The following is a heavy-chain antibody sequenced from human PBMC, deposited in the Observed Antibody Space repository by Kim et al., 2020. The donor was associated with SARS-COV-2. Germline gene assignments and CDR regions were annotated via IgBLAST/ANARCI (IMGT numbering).Heavy chain of an antibody. CDR3: ARSTVTMFYYYYMDV. J-gene: IGHJ6*03. CDR1: GFSLSTNEEA. V-gene: IGHV2-5*02. Sequence: SGPTLVKPTQTLTLTCSFSGFSLSTNEEAVGWIRQPPGKALEWLALIYWDGDKRYSPSLRSRLTITKDTSKNQVVLTMTNMDPVDTATYYCARSTVTMFYYYYMDVWGEGTTVTVSS. CDR2: IYWDGDK. D-gene: IGHD4-17*01.